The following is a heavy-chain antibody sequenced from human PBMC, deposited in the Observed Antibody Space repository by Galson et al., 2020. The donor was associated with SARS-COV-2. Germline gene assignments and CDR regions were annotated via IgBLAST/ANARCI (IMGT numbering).Heavy chain of an antibody. CDR3: ARDTNNCLCGTDY. J-gene: IGHJ4*02. V-gene: IGHV1-46*04. D-gene: IGHD2-2*01. Sequence: ASVKISCKASGYTFTSSHIHWVRQAPGQVLKWMGWINPSDGITTYVKHLQGRVTMTRDTSTSTVYMELSSMRSEDTAVYYCARDTNNCLCGTDYWGQGTLVTVSS. CDR2: INPSDGIT. CDR1: GYTFTSSH.